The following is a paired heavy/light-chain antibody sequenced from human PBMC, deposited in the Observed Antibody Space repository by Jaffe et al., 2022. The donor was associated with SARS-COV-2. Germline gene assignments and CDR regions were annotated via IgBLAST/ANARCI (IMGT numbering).Heavy chain of an antibody. J-gene: IGHJ5*02. CDR3: ARGGSYAGPDCSGGSCYLAASNWFDP. CDR1: GFTFSSYE. D-gene: IGHD2-15*01. CDR2: ISSSGSTI. V-gene: IGHV3-48*03. Sequence: EVQLVESGGGLVQPGGSLRLSCAASGFTFSSYEMNWVRQAPGKGLEWVSYISSSGSTIYYADSVKGRFTISRDNAKNSLYLQMNSLRAEDTAVYYCARGGSYAGPDCSGGSCYLAASNWFDPWGQGTLVTVSS.
Light chain of an antibody. CDR1: KLGDKY. CDR3: QAWDSSTFYV. CDR2: QDS. J-gene: IGLJ1*01. Sequence: SYELTQPPSVSVSPGQTASITCSGDKLGDKYACWYQQKPGQSPVLVIYQDSKRPSGIPERFSGSNSGNTATLTISGTQAMDEADYYCQAWDSSTFYVFGTGTKVTVL. V-gene: IGLV3-1*01.